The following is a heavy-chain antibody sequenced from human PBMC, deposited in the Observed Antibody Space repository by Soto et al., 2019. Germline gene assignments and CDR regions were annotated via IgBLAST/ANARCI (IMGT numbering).Heavy chain of an antibody. CDR2: IYYSGTT. Sequence: SETLSLTCTGSNGSVSSGTYSWSWVRQPPGKGLEWIGYIYYSGTTYYTPSLKSRLTMSMDRANDHFSLNLTSVTAADTAVYFCARGHYYYGMDVWGQGITVTVSS. CDR3: ARGHYYYGMDV. V-gene: IGHV4-30-2*01. J-gene: IGHJ6*02. CDR1: NGSVSSGTYS.